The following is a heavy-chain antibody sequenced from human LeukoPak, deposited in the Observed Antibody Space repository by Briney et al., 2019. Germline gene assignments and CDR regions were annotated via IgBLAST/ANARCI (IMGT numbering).Heavy chain of an antibody. CDR2: INSDGRST. D-gene: IGHD5-18*01. V-gene: IGHV3-74*01. CDR1: GFTFSSYW. CDR3: ARVVVDTAMVFDY. J-gene: IGHJ4*02. Sequence: GGSLRLSCAASGFTFSSYWMHWVRQAPGKGLVWVSRINSDGRSTSYADSVKGRFTISRDNAKNTLYLQMNSLRAEDTAVYYCARVVVDTAMVFDYWGQGTLVTVSS.